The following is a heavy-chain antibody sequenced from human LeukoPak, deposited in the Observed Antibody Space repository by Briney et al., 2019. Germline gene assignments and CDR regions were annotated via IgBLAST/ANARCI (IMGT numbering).Heavy chain of an antibody. D-gene: IGHD4-17*01. CDR3: AKTYGDYMTLWGAYYYYGMDV. Sequence: GASVKVSCKASGYTFTGYYMHWVRQAPGQGLEWMGWMNPNSGNTGHAQKFQGRVTMTRNTSISTAYMELSSLRSEDTAVYYCAKTYGDYMTLWGAYYYYGMDVWGQGTTVTVSS. V-gene: IGHV1-8*02. CDR1: GYTFTGYY. CDR2: MNPNSGNT. J-gene: IGHJ6*02.